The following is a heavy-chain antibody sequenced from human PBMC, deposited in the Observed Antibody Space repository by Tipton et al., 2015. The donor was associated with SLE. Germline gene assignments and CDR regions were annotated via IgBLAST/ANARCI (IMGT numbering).Heavy chain of an antibody. V-gene: IGHV4-61*09. CDR1: GGSISSGSYY. Sequence: TLSLTCTVSGGSISSGSYYWSWIRQPAGKGLGWIGHIYTSGSNNSNPSLKGRVTISVDTSKNQFSLKLSSVTAADTAVYYCARDGRSGSYHDYWGQGTLVTVSS. CDR3: ARDGRSGSYHDY. D-gene: IGHD1-26*01. J-gene: IGHJ4*02. CDR2: IYTSGSN.